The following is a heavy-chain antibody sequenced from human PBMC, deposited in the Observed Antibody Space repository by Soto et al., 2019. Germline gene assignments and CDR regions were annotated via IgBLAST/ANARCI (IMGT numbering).Heavy chain of an antibody. J-gene: IGHJ4*02. V-gene: IGHV3-23*01. CDR2: ISGSVVST. Sequence: EASLRPSSLTCRFTFRNCAMSGIRQAPGKGLVWFSVISGSVVSTYYADSVKGRFTISRDNSKNTLYLQMNSLRAEDTAVYYCAKQRTPVEMLFDYWGQGTLVTVSS. CDR1: RFTFRNCA. D-gene: IGHD4-4*01. CDR3: AKQRTPVEMLFDY.